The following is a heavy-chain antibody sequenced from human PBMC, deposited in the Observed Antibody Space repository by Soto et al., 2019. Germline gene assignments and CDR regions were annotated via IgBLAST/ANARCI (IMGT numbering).Heavy chain of an antibody. J-gene: IGHJ6*02. D-gene: IGHD6-13*01. CDR3: AREIAAAGSYYYGMDV. CDR2: INPSGGST. V-gene: IGHV1-46*01. CDR1: GYTFTSYY. Sequence: ASVKVSCKASGYTFTSYYMHWVRQAPGQGLEWMGIINPSGGSTSYAQKFQGRVTMTRDTSTSTVYMELSSLRSEDTAVYYCAREIAAAGSYYYGMDVWGQGTTVTSP.